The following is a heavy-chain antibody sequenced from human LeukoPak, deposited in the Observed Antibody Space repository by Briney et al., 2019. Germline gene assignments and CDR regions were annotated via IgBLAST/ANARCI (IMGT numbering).Heavy chain of an antibody. CDR3: ARLDQLGYYYDSSGYFGYFFDL. CDR2: FHKSGST. V-gene: IGHV4-39*01. CDR1: GGSITSDSYY. Sequence: SETLSLTCTVSGGSITSDSYYWGWIRQPPGKGLEWIGNFHKSGSTCYNSSLKSRVTISVDTSKNQFSLKLSSVTAADTAVYYCARLDQLGYYYDSSGYFGYFFDLWGRGTLVTVSS. D-gene: IGHD3-22*01. J-gene: IGHJ2*01.